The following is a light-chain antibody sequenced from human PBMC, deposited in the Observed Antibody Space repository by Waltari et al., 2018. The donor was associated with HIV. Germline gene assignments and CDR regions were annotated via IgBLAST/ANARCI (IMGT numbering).Light chain of an antibody. CDR1: ALPKQY. CDR3: QSVDSSGTVV. J-gene: IGLJ2*01. V-gene: IGLV3-25*03. Sequence: SYELTQPPSVSVSPGQTARITCSGDALPKQYAYWYQQKPGQAPVMVIYKDSRRPSGIPGRFSGSSSGTTVTLTISGFQAEDEADYYCQSVDSSGTVVFGGGTKLTVL. CDR2: KDS.